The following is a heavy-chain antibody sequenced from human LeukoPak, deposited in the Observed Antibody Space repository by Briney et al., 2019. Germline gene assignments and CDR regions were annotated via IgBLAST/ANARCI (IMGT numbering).Heavy chain of an antibody. J-gene: IGHJ4*02. V-gene: IGHV3-21*01. CDR3: ARDRSGY. Sequence: GGSLRLSCAASGFTFSSYTMNWVRQAPGKGLEWVSSVSSSSSYINHADSVKGRFTISRDNAKNSLYLQMNSLRAEDTAVYYCARDRSGYWGQGTLVTVSS. CDR1: GFTFSSYT. CDR2: VSSSSSYI. D-gene: IGHD2-15*01.